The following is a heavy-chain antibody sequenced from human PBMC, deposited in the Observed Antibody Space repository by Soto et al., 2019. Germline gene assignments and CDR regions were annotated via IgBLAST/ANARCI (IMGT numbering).Heavy chain of an antibody. D-gene: IGHD6-13*01. CDR3: AKDRDGAAAGPTKFYGMDV. CDR1: GFTFSSYA. J-gene: IGHJ6*02. CDR2: ISGSGDST. Sequence: EVQLLESGGGLVQPGGSLRLSCAASGFTFSSYAMSWVRQAPGKGLEWVSVISGSGDSTYYADSVRGRFTISRDNSKNTLYLQMNSLRAEDTAVYYCAKDRDGAAAGPTKFYGMDVWGQGTMVTGSS. V-gene: IGHV3-23*01.